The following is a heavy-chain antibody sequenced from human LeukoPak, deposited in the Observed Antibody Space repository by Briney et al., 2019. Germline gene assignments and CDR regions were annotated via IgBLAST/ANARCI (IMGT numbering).Heavy chain of an antibody. Sequence: VQPGRSLILSCAASGFTFSSYAMHWVRQAPGTGLEWVAVISYDGSNKYYADSVKGRFTISRDNSKNTLYLQMNSLRAEDTAVYYCARDALITMIVVGPIDYWDQGTLVTVSS. CDR3: ARDALITMIVVGPIDY. J-gene: IGHJ4*02. CDR1: GFTFSSYA. V-gene: IGHV3-30-3*01. D-gene: IGHD3-22*01. CDR2: ISYDGSNK.